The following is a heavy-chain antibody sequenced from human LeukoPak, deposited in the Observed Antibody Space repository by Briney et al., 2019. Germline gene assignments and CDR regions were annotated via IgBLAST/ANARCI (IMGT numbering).Heavy chain of an antibody. CDR1: GFTFSSYG. D-gene: IGHD3-9*01. CDR2: IWYGGSNK. J-gene: IGHJ4*02. V-gene: IGHV3-30*02. Sequence: GGSLRLSCAASGFTFSSYGMHWVRQAPGKGLEWVAVIWYGGSNKYYADSVKGRFTISRDNSKNTLYLQMNSLRAEDTAVYYCAKDRYDILTLDWWGQGTLVTVSS. CDR3: AKDRYDILTLDW.